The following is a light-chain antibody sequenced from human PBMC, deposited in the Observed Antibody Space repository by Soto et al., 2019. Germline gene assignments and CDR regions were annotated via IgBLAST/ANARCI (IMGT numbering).Light chain of an antibody. J-gene: IGKJ5*01. CDR3: MQSTHLPNT. CDR2: KVS. Sequence: DIVMTPTPLSLAVTPGQPASMSCKSSQSLLNSDGETYLHWYVQKAGQPPQLLIYKVSNRFSGVSERFSGSASGTDFRLTISRVEAEDFGVYYCMQSTHLPNTFGQGTRLEI. V-gene: IGKV2D-29*01. CDR1: QSLLNSDGETY.